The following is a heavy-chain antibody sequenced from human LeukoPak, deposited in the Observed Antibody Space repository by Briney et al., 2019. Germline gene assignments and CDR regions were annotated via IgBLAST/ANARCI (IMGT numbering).Heavy chain of an antibody. CDR1: GGSFNAYA. D-gene: IGHD5-18*01. CDR2: IIPIFGTS. CDR3: ARGLDASMETAYDY. V-gene: IGHV1-69*05. Sequence: SVRVSCKASGGSFNAYAISWVRQAPGQGLEWMGGIIPIFGTSNYAQKLQGRVTISTDESTRTAYMEVSSVRSEDTAIYYCARGLDASMETAYDYWGQGTLVTVSS. J-gene: IGHJ4*02.